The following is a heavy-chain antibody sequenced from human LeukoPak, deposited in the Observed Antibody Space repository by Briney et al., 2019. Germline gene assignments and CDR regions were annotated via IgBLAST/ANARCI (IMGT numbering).Heavy chain of an antibody. J-gene: IGHJ2*01. Sequence: SETLSLTCTVTGGSINSYYWSWIRQPPGKGLEWIGYIYCTGSTNYNPSLKSRVTISVDTSKNQFSLKLSSVTAADTAVYYCARDDGYYGSGRSNWYFDLWGRGTLVTVSS. D-gene: IGHD3-10*01. CDR2: IYCTGST. CDR3: ARDDGYYGSGRSNWYFDL. V-gene: IGHV4-59*01. CDR1: GGSINSYY.